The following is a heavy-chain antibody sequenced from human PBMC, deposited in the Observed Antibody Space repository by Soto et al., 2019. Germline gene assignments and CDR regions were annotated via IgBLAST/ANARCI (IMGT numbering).Heavy chain of an antibody. CDR1: GFTFSSFW. J-gene: IGHJ5*02. V-gene: IGHV3-74*01. CDR3: TRHGSGDYFLFDP. D-gene: IGHD4-17*01. CDR2: ASPDGTST. Sequence: GGSLRLSCAASGFTFSSFWKHWVRQAPGKGLEWVSRASPDGTSTSYADSVKGRFTISRDNAKNTLFMQMNSLRAEDTAVYYCTRHGSGDYFLFDPWGQGTMVTVYS.